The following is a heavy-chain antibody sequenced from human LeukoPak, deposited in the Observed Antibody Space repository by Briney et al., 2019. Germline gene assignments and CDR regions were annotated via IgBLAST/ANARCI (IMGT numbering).Heavy chain of an antibody. D-gene: IGHD6-19*01. J-gene: IGHJ3*02. V-gene: IGHV3-21*01. Sequence: GGSLRLSCAASGFTFSSYSMNWVRQAPGKGLEWVSSISSSSSYIYYADSVKGRFTISRDNAKNSLYLQMNSLRAEDTAVYYCARVRMLYSSGWTWDAFDIWGQGTMVTVSS. CDR1: GFTFSSYS. CDR2: ISSSSSYI. CDR3: ARVRMLYSSGWTWDAFDI.